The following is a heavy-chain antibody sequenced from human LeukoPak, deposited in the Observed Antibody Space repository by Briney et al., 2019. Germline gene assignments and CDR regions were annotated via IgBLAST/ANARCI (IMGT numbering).Heavy chain of an antibody. J-gene: IGHJ4*02. D-gene: IGHD3-3*01. V-gene: IGHV3-23*01. CDR2: ISGSGGST. Sequence: GSLRLSCAASGFTFSSYAMSWVRQAPGRGLEWVSVISGSGGSTYYADSVKGRFTISRDNSKNTLYQQMNSLRAEDTAVYYCAKGRGYDFWSGYYYFDYWGQGTLVTVSS. CDR3: AKGRGYDFWSGYYYFDY. CDR1: GFTFSSYA.